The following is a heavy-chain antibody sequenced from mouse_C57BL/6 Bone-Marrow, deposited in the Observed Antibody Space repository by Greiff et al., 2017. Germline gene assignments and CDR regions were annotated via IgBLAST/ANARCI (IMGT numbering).Heavy chain of an antibody. D-gene: IGHD4-1*02. CDR1: GFSLNSYG. Sequence: QVQLQQSGPGLVQPSQSLSITCTVSGFSLNSYGVHWVRQSPGKGLEWLGVIWRGGSTDYNAAFMSRLSITKDNSKGQVFFKMNRLQADDTAIYDCAKKSAPSTGSWFAYWGQGTLVTVSA. CDR2: IWRGGST. J-gene: IGHJ3*01. CDR3: AKKSAPSTGSWFAY. V-gene: IGHV2-5*01.